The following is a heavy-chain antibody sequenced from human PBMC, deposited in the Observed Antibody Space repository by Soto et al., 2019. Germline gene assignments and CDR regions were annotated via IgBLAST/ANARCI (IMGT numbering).Heavy chain of an antibody. Sequence: QVQLVQSGAEVKEPGASVKVSCKASGYTLTGYYMHWVRQAPGQGLEWMGWINPNSGGTNYAQKFQGWVTMTRDTSISTAYMELSRLRSDDTAVYYCARENYYDSSAPYYYGMDVWGQGTTVTVSS. J-gene: IGHJ6*02. CDR3: ARENYYDSSAPYYYGMDV. V-gene: IGHV1-2*04. CDR1: GYTLTGYY. CDR2: INPNSGGT. D-gene: IGHD3-22*01.